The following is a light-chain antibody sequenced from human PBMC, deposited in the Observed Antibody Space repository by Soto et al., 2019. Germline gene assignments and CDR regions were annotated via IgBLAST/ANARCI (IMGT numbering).Light chain of an antibody. CDR2: DAS. V-gene: IGKV3-11*01. CDR1: QSIRNF. CDR3: QQRYNWPWT. J-gene: IGKJ1*01. Sequence: EIVLTQSPGNLSLSPGERATLSWRASQSIRNFLAWYQQKPGQAPRLLIYDASNRATGIPPRFSGSGSGTDFTLAISGLETEDSAFYYCQQRYNWPWTFGQGTKVDIK.